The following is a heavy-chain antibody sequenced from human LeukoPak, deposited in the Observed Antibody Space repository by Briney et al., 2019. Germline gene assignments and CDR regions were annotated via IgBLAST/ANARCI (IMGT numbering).Heavy chain of an antibody. V-gene: IGHV3-7*01. CDR1: GFTFSRYW. J-gene: IGHJ4*02. Sequence: GGSLRLSCAASGFTFSRYWMSWVRQAPGKGLEWVANINQDGGEKYYVDSVKGRFTISRDNAKNSLSLQMNSLRAEDTAVYYCARDCSSTSCYTNWGQGTLVTVSS. CDR2: INQDGGEK. CDR3: ARDCSSTSCYTN. D-gene: IGHD2-2*02.